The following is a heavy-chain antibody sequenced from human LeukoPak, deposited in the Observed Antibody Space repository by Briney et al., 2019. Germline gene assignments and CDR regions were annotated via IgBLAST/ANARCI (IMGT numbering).Heavy chain of an antibody. J-gene: IGHJ6*02. CDR3: ARDVPTRVRGTRRYYYYGMDV. D-gene: IGHD3-10*01. Sequence: SETLSLTCTVSGGSITSYSWSWIRQPAGKGLEWIGRIYTSVSTNYNPSLKSRVPMSVGTSKNQFSLKLSTVPAAVAAVYYCARDVPTRVRGTRRYYYYGMDVWGQGTTVTVSS. CDR2: IYTSVST. CDR1: GGSITSYS. V-gene: IGHV4-4*07.